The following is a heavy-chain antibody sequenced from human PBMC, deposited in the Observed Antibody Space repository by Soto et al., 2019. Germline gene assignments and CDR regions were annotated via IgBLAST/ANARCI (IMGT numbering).Heavy chain of an antibody. V-gene: IGHV1-69*13. D-gene: IGHD4-17*01. CDR2: IIPIFGTA. CDR3: ASGGDYPNLNGFDY. J-gene: IGHJ4*02. CDR1: GGTFSSYA. Sequence: SVKVSCKXSGGTFSSYAISWVRQAPGQGLEWMGGIIPIFGTANYAQKFQGRVTITADESTSTAYMELSSLRSEDTAVYYCASGGDYPNLNGFDYWGQGTLVTVSS.